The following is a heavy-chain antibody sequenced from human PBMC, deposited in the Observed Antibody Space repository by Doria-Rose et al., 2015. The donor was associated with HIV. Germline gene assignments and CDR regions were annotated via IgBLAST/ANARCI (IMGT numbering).Heavy chain of an antibody. J-gene: IGHJ4*02. CDR1: GVSLSSPGMG. D-gene: IGHD6-13*01. Sequence: QITLKESGPALVKPTETLTPTCTVSGVSLSSPGMGVSWIRQPPGKALEWLANIFSDDERSYKTSLKSRLTISRRTSKSKVVLTMTDMDPVDTATYYCARIKSSRWYHKYYFDFWGQGTLVIVSA. CDR2: IFSDDER. CDR3: ARIKSSRWYHKYYFDF. V-gene: IGHV2-26*01.